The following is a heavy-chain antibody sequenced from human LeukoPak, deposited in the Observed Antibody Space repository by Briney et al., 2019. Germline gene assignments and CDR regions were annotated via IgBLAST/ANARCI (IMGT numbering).Heavy chain of an antibody. CDR2: IYYSGST. V-gene: IGHV4-39*01. CDR1: GGSISSSGYY. CDR3: ARVVDGYKWNPDDSDY. Sequence: PSETLSLTCTVSGGSISSSGYYWGWIRQPPGKGLEWIGSIYYSGSTYYNPSLKSRVTISVDTSKNQFSLKLSSVTAADTAVYYCARVVDGYKWNPDDSDYWGQGTLVTVSS. D-gene: IGHD1-20*01. J-gene: IGHJ4*02.